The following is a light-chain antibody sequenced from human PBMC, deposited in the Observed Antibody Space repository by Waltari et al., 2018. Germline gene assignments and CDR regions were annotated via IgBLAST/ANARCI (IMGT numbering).Light chain of an antibody. Sequence: QLVLTQSPSASASLGASVKHTCTLSSGHSTNIIAWLQQQPEKGPRYLMHVNSDGSHNKGVGIPDRFSGASSGAERYLTISSRQSEDEADYYCQTGGHGTWVFGGGTRLTVL. CDR2: VNSDGSH. CDR3: QTGGHGTWV. CDR1: SGHSTNI. V-gene: IGLV4-69*01. J-gene: IGLJ3*02.